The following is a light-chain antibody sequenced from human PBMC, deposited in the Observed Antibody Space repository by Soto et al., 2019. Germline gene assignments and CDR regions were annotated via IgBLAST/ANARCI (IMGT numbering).Light chain of an antibody. CDR3: QQYGISPPFT. CDR2: GAS. J-gene: IGKJ3*01. Sequence: EIVLTQSPGTLSLSPGERATLSCRASQSVSSSYLAWYQQKPGQAPRLLIYGASGRATGIPDRFSGSGSGTDFTLTTSRLEPEDFAVYYCQQYGISPPFTFGPGTKVDIK. CDR1: QSVSSSY. V-gene: IGKV3-20*01.